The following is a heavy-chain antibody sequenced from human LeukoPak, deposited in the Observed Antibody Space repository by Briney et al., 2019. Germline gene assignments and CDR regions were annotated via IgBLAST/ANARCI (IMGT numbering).Heavy chain of an antibody. CDR2: ISGGGGTT. CDR1: GFTFSSYA. D-gene: IGHD3-10*01. J-gene: IGHJ4*02. Sequence: GGSLRLSCAASGFTFSSYAMSWVRQAPGKRLEWVSAISGGGGTTYYADSVKGRFTISRDNSKNTLFLQMNSLRAEDTAVYYCARSLLWFGESYFDYWGQGTLVTVSS. CDR3: ARSLLWFGESYFDY. V-gene: IGHV3-23*01.